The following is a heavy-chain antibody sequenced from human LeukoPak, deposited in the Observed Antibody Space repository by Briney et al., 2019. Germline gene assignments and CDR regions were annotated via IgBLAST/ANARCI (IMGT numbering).Heavy chain of an antibody. J-gene: IGHJ3*02. Sequence: GGSLRLSCAASGFTFSSYGMHWVRQAPGKGLEWVAFIRYDGSNKYYADSVKGRFTISRDNSKNTLYLQMNSLRAEDMALYYCAKEGGATITGAFDIWGQGTMVTVSS. CDR2: IRYDGSNK. D-gene: IGHD5-24*01. V-gene: IGHV3-30*02. CDR1: GFTFSSYG. CDR3: AKEGGATITGAFDI.